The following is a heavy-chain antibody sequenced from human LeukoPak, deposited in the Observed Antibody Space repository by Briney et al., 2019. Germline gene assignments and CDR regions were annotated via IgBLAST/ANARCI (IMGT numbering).Heavy chain of an antibody. CDR1: GFTFSSYA. CDR3: AKPAWELLIRSLPDY. J-gene: IGHJ4*02. CDR2: IRYDGSNK. Sequence: PGGSLRLSCAASGFTFSSYAMHWVRQAPGKGLEWVAFIRYDGSNKYYADSVKGRFTISRDNSKNTLYLQMNSLRAEDTAVYYCAKPAWELLIRSLPDYWGQGTLVTVSS. V-gene: IGHV3-30*02. D-gene: IGHD1-26*01.